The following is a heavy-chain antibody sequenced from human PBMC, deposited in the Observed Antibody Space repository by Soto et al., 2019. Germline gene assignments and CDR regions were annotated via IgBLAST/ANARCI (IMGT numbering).Heavy chain of an antibody. CDR1: GFTLSSYA. CDR2: ISGSGGST. CDR3: AKDLAYCGGDCYPSGMDV. D-gene: IGHD2-21*02. V-gene: IGHV3-23*01. J-gene: IGHJ6*02. Sequence: PGGSLRLSCAASGFTLSSYAMSWVRQSPGKGLEWVSAISGSGGSTYYADSVKGRFTISRDNSKNTLYLQMNSLRAEDTAVYYCAKDLAYCGGDCYPSGMDVWGQGTTVTVSS.